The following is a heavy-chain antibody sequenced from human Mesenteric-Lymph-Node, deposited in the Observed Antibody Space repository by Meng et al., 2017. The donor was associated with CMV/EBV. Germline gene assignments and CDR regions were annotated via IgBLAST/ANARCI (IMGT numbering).Heavy chain of an antibody. Sequence: GESLKISCAASAFTFSSYWMTWVRQAPGKGLEWVANIKHDGSEKYYVGSVKGRFTISRDNAKNTLYLQMNSLRTEDMAVYYCAKDYYGSGTYFGYWGQGTLVTVSS. D-gene: IGHD3-10*01. J-gene: IGHJ4*02. CDR1: AFTFSSYW. CDR3: AKDYYGSGTYFGY. V-gene: IGHV3-7*01. CDR2: IKHDGSEK.